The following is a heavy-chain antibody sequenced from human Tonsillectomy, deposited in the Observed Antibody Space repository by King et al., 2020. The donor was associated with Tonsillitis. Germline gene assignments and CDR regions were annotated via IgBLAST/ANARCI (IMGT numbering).Heavy chain of an antibody. CDR2: INTGGDSS. V-gene: IGHV3-23*04. Sequence: VQLVESGGGLVQPGGSLRLSCAASGFTFSSFAMSWVRQAPGKGLEWVSTINTGGDSSYYADSVRCRFANSRDNSKNTLYLEMNSLRAEDTAVYYCAKDLRRELLYDACDIWGQGTMVTVSS. J-gene: IGHJ3*02. CDR3: AKDLRRELLYDACDI. D-gene: IGHD1-26*01. CDR1: GFTFSSFA.